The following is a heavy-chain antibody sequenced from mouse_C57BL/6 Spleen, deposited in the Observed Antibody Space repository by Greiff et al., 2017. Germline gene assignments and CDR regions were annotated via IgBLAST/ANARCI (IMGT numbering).Heavy chain of an antibody. Sequence: QVQLKESGPGLVAPSQSLSITCTVSGFSLTSYGVHWVRQPPGKGLEWLVVIWSDGSTTYNSALKSRLSISKDNSKSKVFLKMNSLQTDDTARYYCARASRPAQGYFDVWGTGTTVTVSS. CDR2: IWSDGST. J-gene: IGHJ1*03. CDR3: ARASRPAQGYFDV. CDR1: GFSLTSYG. V-gene: IGHV2-6*03.